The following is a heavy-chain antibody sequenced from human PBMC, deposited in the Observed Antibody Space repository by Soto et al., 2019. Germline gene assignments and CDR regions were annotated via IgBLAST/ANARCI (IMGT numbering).Heavy chain of an antibody. V-gene: IGHV4-34*01. CDR2: INHSGST. D-gene: IGHD2-15*01. J-gene: IGHJ6*02. CDR3: ARAGVVVVAASLHYYYDMEV. Sequence: QVQLQQWGAGLLKPSETLSLTCAVYGGSFSGYYWSWIRQPPGKGLEWIGEINHSGSTNYNPSLKSRVNISVDMYKNQFSLKLSDVTAAETAVYYCARAGVVVVAASLHYYYDMEVWGQGTTVTVSS. CDR1: GGSFSGYY.